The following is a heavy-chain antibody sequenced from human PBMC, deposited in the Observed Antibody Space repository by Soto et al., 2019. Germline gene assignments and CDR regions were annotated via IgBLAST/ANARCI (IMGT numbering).Heavy chain of an antibody. Sequence: KPSETLSLTCAVYGGSFSGYYWSWIRQPPGKGLEWIGEINHSGSTNYNPSLKSRVTISVDTSKNQFSLKLSSVTAADTAAYYCARYYYDFWSGYYVNWFDPWGQGTLVTVSS. CDR2: INHSGST. CDR3: ARYYYDFWSGYYVNWFDP. J-gene: IGHJ5*02. D-gene: IGHD3-3*01. V-gene: IGHV4-34*01. CDR1: GGSFSGYY.